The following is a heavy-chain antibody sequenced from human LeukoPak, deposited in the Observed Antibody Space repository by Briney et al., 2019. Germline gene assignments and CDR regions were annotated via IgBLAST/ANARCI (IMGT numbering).Heavy chain of an antibody. V-gene: IGHV3-74*01. CDR1: GFTFSNYW. J-gene: IGHJ1*01. D-gene: IGHD3-22*01. CDR2: IKSDGRT. Sequence: GGSLRLSCAAAGFTFSNYWMHWVRHAPGKGLVWVSRIKSDGRTNYADSVKGRFTISRDNAKNTVSLQMNSLRAEDTGVYYCARAPSEIGGYYPEYFRHWGQGTLVTVSS. CDR3: ARAPSEIGGYYPEYFRH.